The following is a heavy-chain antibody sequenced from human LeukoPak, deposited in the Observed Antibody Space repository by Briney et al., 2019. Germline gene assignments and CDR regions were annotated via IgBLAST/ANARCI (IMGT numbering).Heavy chain of an antibody. CDR2: INPNSGGT. CDR3: AKDGYGGSGYNWFDP. Sequence: ASVKVSCKASGYTFTAYYMHWVRQAPGQGLEWMGWINPNSGGTNYAQKFQGRVTMTRDTSISTAYMELSRLRSDDTAVYYCAKDGYGGSGYNWFDPWGQGTLVTVSS. CDR1: GYTFTAYY. J-gene: IGHJ5*02. V-gene: IGHV1-2*02. D-gene: IGHD3-10*01.